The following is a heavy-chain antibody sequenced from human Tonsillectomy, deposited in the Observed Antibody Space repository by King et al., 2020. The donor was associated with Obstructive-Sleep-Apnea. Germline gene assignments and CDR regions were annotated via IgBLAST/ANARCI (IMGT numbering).Heavy chain of an antibody. D-gene: IGHD4-11*01. Sequence: VQLVESGGGLVKPGGSLRLSCAASGLSFTNAWMSWVRQSPGKGLEWVGRIKRERAGGKTDYAAPVKGRFTISRDDSKNTLYLQMNSLKTEDTAVYYCTTLYRLDPWGQGTLVTVSS. CDR3: TTLYRLDP. J-gene: IGHJ5*02. CDR2: IKRERAGGKT. CDR1: GLSFTNAW. V-gene: IGHV3-15*01.